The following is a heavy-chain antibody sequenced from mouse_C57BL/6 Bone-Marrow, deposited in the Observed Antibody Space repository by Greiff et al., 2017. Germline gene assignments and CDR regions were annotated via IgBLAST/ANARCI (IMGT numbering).Heavy chain of an antibody. CDR1: GYAFSSSW. V-gene: IGHV1-82*01. CDR3: AREAITTVVPFAY. J-gene: IGHJ3*01. D-gene: IGHD1-1*01. Sequence: VQLQQSGPELVKPGASVKISCKASGYAFSSSWMNWVKQRPGKGLEWIGRIYPGDGDTNYNGKFKGQATLTADKSSSTAYMQLSSLTSEDSAVYFCAREAITTVVPFAYWGQGTLVTVSA. CDR2: IYPGDGDT.